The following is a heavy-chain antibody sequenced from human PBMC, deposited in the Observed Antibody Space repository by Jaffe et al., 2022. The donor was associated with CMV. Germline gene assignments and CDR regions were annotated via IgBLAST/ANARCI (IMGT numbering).Heavy chain of an antibody. CDR1: ALPFTDYY. J-gene: IGHJ2*01. Sequence: QVQLVESGGGSVMPGGSLRLSCAASALPFTDYYLSWIRQAPGKGLEWLSYISSSGSPIYYADSVKGRFTISRDNAENSLYLQMNSLRAEDTAVYYCASGSHGWGYFDLWGRGTLVTVSS. CDR3: ASGSHGWGYFDL. CDR2: ISSSGSPI. V-gene: IGHV3-11*01.